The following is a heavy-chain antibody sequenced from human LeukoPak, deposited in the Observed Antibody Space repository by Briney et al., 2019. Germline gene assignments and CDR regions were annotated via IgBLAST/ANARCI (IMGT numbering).Heavy chain of an antibody. CDR2: IGHTLGST. J-gene: IGHJ4*01. CDR3: SKGPFFFGKGGSN. D-gene: IGHD3-10*01. Sequence: GGSLRLSCAPSGFTVSDYAMSWVRQAPGKGLEWVSSIGHTLGSTYYTESVKGRFIISRDSSKNTIFLRMNSLRADDTAVYYCSKGPFFFGKGGSNWGQGTPV. CDR1: GFTVSDYA. V-gene: IGHV3-23*01.